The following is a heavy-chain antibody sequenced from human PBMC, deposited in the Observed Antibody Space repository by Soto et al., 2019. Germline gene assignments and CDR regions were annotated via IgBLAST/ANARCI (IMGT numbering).Heavy chain of an antibody. CDR3: VKGTHTTKTLDY. D-gene: IGHD1-26*01. CDR1: GFTFSSYA. CDR2: ISGSGGST. Sequence: PGGSLRLSCAASGFTFSSYAVSWVRQAPGKGLEYVSAISGSGGSTYYADSVKGRFTISRDNSKNTLYLQMSSLRAEDTAVYYCVKGTHTTKTLDYWGQGTLVTVSS. J-gene: IGHJ4*02. V-gene: IGHV3-64D*08.